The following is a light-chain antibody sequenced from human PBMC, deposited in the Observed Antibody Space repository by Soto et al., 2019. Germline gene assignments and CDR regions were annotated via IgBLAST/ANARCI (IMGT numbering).Light chain of an antibody. CDR2: GPY. CDR1: QVIGSSY. J-gene: IGKJ2*01. V-gene: IGKV3-20*01. CDR3: QQFCRWILHT. Sequence: EIVMTQSPGTLSLSPWERATNSCSASQVIGSSYLAWSHQISGQAPRLLLYGPYSRYTVIPDRFSGSGPGTDFTLTTSRLEPEDFGVSYCQQFCRWILHTVGQGAK.